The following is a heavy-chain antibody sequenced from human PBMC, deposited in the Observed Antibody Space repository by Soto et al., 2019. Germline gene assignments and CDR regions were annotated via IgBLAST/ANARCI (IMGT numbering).Heavy chain of an antibody. J-gene: IGHJ4*02. D-gene: IGHD3-10*01. CDR2: IIPIFGTA. CDR3: ARDYGDGSGSYYARFDY. CDR1: GGTFSSYA. V-gene: IGHV1-69*06. Sequence: SVKVSCKASGGTFSSYAISWVRQAPGQGLEWMGGIIPIFGTANYAQKFQGRVTITADKSTSTAYMELSSLRSEDTAVYYCARDYGDGSGSYYARFDYWGQGTLVTV.